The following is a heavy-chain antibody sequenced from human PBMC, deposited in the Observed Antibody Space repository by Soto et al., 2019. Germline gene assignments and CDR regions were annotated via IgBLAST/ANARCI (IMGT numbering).Heavy chain of an antibody. CDR1: GYIFTSYG. D-gene: IGHD1-26*01. V-gene: IGHV1-18*01. Sequence: QVQLVKSGAEVKKPGASVKVSCKASGYIFTSYGLSWVRQAPEQGLEWMGRISAYNYNTNYAQKLQGRVTMTTDTSTSTAYMELRSLRSDDPAVYYCARVVGALGHWFDPWGQGTLVTVPS. J-gene: IGHJ5*02. CDR2: ISAYNYNT. CDR3: ARVVGALGHWFDP.